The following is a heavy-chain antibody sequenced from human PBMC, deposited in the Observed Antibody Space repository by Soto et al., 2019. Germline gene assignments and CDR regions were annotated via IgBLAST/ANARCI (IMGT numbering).Heavy chain of an antibody. CDR3: ARDKYSSSSYYYYGMDV. CDR1: GGSISSYY. CDR2: IYTSGST. V-gene: IGHV4-4*07. D-gene: IGHD6-13*01. Sequence: LETLSLTCTVSGGSISSYYWSWIRQPAGKGLEWIGRIYTSGSTNYNPSLKSRVTMSVDTSKNQFSLKLSSVTAADTAVYYCARDKYSSSSYYYYGMDVWGQGTTVTVSS. J-gene: IGHJ6*02.